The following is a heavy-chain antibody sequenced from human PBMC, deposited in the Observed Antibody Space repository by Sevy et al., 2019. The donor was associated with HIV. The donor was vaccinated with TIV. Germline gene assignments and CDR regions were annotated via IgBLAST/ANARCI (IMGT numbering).Heavy chain of an antibody. CDR3: AKAPVVDWASLDY. Sequence: GGSLRLSCAASGFTFSSYAMSWVRQAPGKGLEWVSAISGSGGLTYYADSVKGRFTISRDNSKNTLYLHMNSLRAEDTAVYYCAKAPVVDWASLDYWGQGTLVTVSS. CDR2: ISGSGGLT. CDR1: GFTFSSYA. J-gene: IGHJ4*02. D-gene: IGHD2-15*01. V-gene: IGHV3-23*01.